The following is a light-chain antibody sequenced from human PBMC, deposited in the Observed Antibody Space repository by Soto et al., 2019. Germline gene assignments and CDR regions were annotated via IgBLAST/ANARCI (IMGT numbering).Light chain of an antibody. V-gene: IGKV3-11*01. J-gene: IGKJ1*01. CDR2: DAS. CDR1: QSVSSY. CDR3: QQRSNWWT. Sequence: EIVLRQSPATLSLSPGERATLSCRASQSVSSYLAWYQQKPGQAPRLLIYDASNRATGIPARFSDRGSGTDFTLTTSSLEPEDFAVYYCQQRSNWWTFGQGTKVEIK.